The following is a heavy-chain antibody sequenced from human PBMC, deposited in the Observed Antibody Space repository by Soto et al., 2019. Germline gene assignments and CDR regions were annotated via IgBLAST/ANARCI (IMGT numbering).Heavy chain of an antibody. V-gene: IGHV1-69*01. CDR2: ITPLFGTT. J-gene: IGHJ1*01. Sequence: QVRLVQSGAEVKKPGSSVKVSCKASGATFRSFAFSWVRQAPGDGLEWVGGITPLFGTTNYAERLQGRVTITADESTSTVYMDLSSLTSEDSAVYFCVKDNGHDFAFWGQGTLVTVSS. CDR1: GATFRSFA. CDR3: VKDNGHDFAF. D-gene: IGHD3-3*01.